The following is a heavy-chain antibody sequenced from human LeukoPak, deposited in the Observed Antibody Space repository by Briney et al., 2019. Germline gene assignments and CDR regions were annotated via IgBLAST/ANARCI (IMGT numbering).Heavy chain of an antibody. CDR2: IIISITYT. Sequence: GPSLTLSCPASSFTFSYYYMSCIRQAPGEGREWHSYIIISITYTKYAASVKGRFTISRDNAKNRLYLKMTSLRAEGPAVYYCARAVAGDYFAYWGQGTLVTVSS. V-gene: IGHV3-11*06. CDR1: SFTFSYYY. J-gene: IGHJ4*02. D-gene: IGHD6-19*01. CDR3: ARAVAGDYFAY.